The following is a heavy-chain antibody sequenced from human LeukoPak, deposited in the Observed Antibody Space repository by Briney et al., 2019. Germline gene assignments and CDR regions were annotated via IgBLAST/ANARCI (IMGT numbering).Heavy chain of an antibody. CDR2: ISGTGGST. J-gene: IGHJ6*03. Sequence: GGSLRLSCAASGFTFSNYGMSWVRQAPGKGLKWVSAISGTGGSTYYADSVKGRFTISRDNSKNTLYLQMNSVRAEDTAVYYCARETYSSSWSAKFYYYYYMGVWGKGTTVTVSS. CDR3: ARETYSSSWSAKFYYYYYMGV. CDR1: GFTFSNYG. D-gene: IGHD6-13*01. V-gene: IGHV3-23*01.